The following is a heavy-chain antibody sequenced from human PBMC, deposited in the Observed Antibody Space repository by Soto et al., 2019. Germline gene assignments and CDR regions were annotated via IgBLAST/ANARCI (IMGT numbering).Heavy chain of an antibody. V-gene: IGHV4-59*01. CDR1: GGSFRSFY. D-gene: IGHD3-22*01. CDR3: ARAKDDTGGYYYWYFDL. Sequence: QVQLQESGPGLVKPSETLSLTCTVSGGSFRSFYWTWIRQPPGKGLEFIGFIYYSGSTNYNPSLKSRVTISMDTSENQFFLRLSSVTAAETAVYYCARAKDDTGGYYYWYFDLWGRGTLVTVSS. J-gene: IGHJ2*01. CDR2: IYYSGST.